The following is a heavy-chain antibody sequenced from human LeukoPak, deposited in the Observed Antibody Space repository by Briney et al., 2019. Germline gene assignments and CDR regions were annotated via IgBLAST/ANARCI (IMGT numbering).Heavy chain of an antibody. CDR2: IDPSSSTI. V-gene: IGHV3-48*01. Sequence: GGSLRLSCATSGFIFSTYRMNWVRQAPGKGLEWISFIDPSSSTIYYADSVKGRFTISRDNAKNSLYLHMNSLRAEDTAIYYCARDGRVWEFLSSPGYWGQGTRVTVSS. D-gene: IGHD3-10*01. CDR3: ARDGRVWEFLSSPGY. J-gene: IGHJ4*02. CDR1: GFIFSTYR.